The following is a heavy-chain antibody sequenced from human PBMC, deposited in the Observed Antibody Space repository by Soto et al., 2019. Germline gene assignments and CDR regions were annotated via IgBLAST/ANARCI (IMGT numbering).Heavy chain of an antibody. V-gene: IGHV1-69*06. CDR2: IIPVFGTT. Sequence: SVKVYCKASGDTFSRYTISWVRQAPGQGLEWMGGIIPVFGTTDYAQKFQGRVTITADKSTSTAYMELSSLRSEDTAMYYCARVLAFDIWGQGTMGPVSS. CDR3: ARVLAFDI. CDR1: GDTFSRYT. J-gene: IGHJ3*02.